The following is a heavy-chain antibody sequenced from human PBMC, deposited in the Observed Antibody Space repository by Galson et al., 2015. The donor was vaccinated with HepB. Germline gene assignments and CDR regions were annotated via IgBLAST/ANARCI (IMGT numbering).Heavy chain of an antibody. Sequence: SVKVSCKASGYTFTGYDIHWVRQAPGQGLEWMGRIDPKSGDTNYAQKVQGWVTMTRDTSINTAYMEVTRLRSDDTAVYYCAREESGYYDAFDIWGQGTMVTVSS. J-gene: IGHJ3*02. V-gene: IGHV1-2*04. CDR2: IDPKSGDT. CDR3: AREESGYYDAFDI. CDR1: GYTFTGYD. D-gene: IGHD3-9*01.